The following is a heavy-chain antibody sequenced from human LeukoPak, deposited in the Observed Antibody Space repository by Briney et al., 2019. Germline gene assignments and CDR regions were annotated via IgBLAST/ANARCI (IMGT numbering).Heavy chain of an antibody. D-gene: IGHD2-8*01. CDR2: ISGSGSDM. J-gene: IGHJ4*01. Sequence: PGGSLRLSCVVSGFGFSDSYMTWIRQTPGKGLEWLAYISGSGSDMYYADSVKGRFTISRDNAKNSLYLQMNSLRPDDTALYYCSTDPRLLIYWGRGTLVTVSS. CDR3: STDPRLLIY. V-gene: IGHV3-11*01. CDR1: GFGFSDSY.